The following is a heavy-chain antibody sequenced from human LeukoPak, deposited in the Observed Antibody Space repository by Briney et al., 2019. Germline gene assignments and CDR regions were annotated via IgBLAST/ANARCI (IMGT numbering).Heavy chain of an antibody. CDR1: GGSISSYY. V-gene: IGHV4-39*01. J-gene: IGHJ4*02. CDR3: ARHIVGATLFDY. D-gene: IGHD1-26*01. Sequence: PSETLSLTCTVSGGSISSYYWSWIRQPPGKGLEWIGSIYYSGSTYYNPSLKSRVTISVDTSKNQFSLKLSSVTAADTAVYYCARHIVGATLFDYWGQGTLVTVSS. CDR2: IYYSGST.